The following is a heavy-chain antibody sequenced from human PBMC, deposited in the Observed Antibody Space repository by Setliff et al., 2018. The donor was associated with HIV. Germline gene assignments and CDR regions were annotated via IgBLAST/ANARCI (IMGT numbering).Heavy chain of an antibody. V-gene: IGHV1-69*13. CDR2: IIPLFGDP. Sequence: SVKVSCKPSGDTVRNFSVNWVRQAPGQGLEWMGGIIPLFGDPTYAQKFQGRLTIIADESTSTGYMELSSLRSDDTAVYYCASSFRGGFDVWGQGTMVTVSS. D-gene: IGHD2-15*01. CDR3: ASSFRGGFDV. J-gene: IGHJ3*01. CDR1: GDTVRNFS.